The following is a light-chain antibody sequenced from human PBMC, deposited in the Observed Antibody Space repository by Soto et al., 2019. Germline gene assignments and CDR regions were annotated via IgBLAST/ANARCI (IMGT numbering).Light chain of an antibody. CDR1: SLNIGSNH. CDR3: GTWDSSLSAAV. J-gene: IGLJ7*01. V-gene: IGLV1-51*01. CDR2: DNS. Sequence: QSVLTQPPSVSAAPGRKVTIACSGSSLNIGSNHVSWYQLLPGTAPKLLIYDNSERPSGIPDRFSGSKSGTSATLGITGLQTGDEADYYCGTWDSSLSAAVFGGGTQLTVL.